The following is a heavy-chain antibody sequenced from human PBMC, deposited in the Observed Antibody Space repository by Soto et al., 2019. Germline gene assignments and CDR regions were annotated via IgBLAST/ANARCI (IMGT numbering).Heavy chain of an antibody. Sequence: QVQLVQSGAEVKKPGASVKVSCKASGYTFTSYGISWVRQAPGQGLEWMGWISAYNGNTNYAQKLQGRVTMTTDTSKSTAYMELRSLRSDDTAVYYCARVRSAYYYGSGTESDYWGQGTLVTVSS. J-gene: IGHJ4*02. CDR1: GYTFTSYG. V-gene: IGHV1-18*01. CDR2: ISAYNGNT. D-gene: IGHD3-10*01. CDR3: ARVRSAYYYGSGTESDY.